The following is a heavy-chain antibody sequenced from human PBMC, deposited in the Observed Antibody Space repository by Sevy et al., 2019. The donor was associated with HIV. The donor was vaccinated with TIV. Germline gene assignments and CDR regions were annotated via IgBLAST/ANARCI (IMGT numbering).Heavy chain of an antibody. CDR2: IKRDGSEK. V-gene: IGHV3-7*03. CDR3: ARDCNSASCLWGLDV. Sequence: GGSLRLSCAASGFTFSNYWMTWVRQAPGKGLEWVANIKRDGSEKYYVDSVKGRFTISRVNAKNSLYLQMNSLRAEDTALYYSARDCNSASCLWGLDVWGQGTTVTVSS. D-gene: IGHD2-2*01. J-gene: IGHJ6*02. CDR1: GFTFSNYW.